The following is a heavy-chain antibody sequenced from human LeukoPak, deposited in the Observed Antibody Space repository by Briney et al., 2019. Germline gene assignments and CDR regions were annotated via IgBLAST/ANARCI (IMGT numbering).Heavy chain of an antibody. CDR2: INHSGST. Sequence: PSETLSLTCAVYGGSFSGYYWSWIRQPPGKGLEWIGEINHSGSTNYNPSLKSRVTISVDTSKNQFSLKLSSVTAADTAVYYCAGGLYKTYYYDSSGYPPGSWGQGTLVTVSS. V-gene: IGHV4-34*01. CDR3: AGGLYKTYYYDSSGYPPGS. D-gene: IGHD3-22*01. CDR1: GGSFSGYY. J-gene: IGHJ5*02.